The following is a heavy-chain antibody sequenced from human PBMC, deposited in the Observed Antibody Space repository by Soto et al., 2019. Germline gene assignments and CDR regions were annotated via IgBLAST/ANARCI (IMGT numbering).Heavy chain of an antibody. J-gene: IGHJ4*02. V-gene: IGHV1-8*01. CDR1: GYTFTSYD. CDR2: MNPNSGNT. CDR3: ARRPGCDRCSGGSCYRGGVGYFDY. Sequence: GASVKVSCKASGYTFTSYDINWVRQATGQGLEWMGWMNPNSGNTGYAQKFQGRVTMTRNTSISTAYMELSSLRSEDTAVYYCARRPGCDRCSGGSCYRGGVGYFDYWGQGTLVTVSS. D-gene: IGHD2-15*01.